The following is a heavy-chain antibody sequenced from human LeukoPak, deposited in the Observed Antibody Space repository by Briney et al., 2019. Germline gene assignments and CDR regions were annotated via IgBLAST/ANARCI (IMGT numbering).Heavy chain of an antibody. CDR1: GFTFSNAW. CDR3: TTGPSASTGWSFDY. J-gene: IGHJ4*02. Sequence: PGGSLRLSCAASGFTFSNAWMSWVRQAPGKGLEWVGRIKSKTNGEKTEYAAPVRGRFTVSRDDSKNTLYLQLNTLKTEDTAVYYCTTGPSASTGWSFDYWGQGALVAVSS. CDR2: IKSKTNGEKT. D-gene: IGHD6-19*01. V-gene: IGHV3-15*01.